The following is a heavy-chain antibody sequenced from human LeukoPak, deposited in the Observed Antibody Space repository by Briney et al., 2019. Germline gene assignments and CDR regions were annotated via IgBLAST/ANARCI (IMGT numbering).Heavy chain of an antibody. Sequence: SETLSLTCTVSGGSISSYYWSWIRQPPGKGLEWIGYIYYSGSTNYNPSLKSRVTISVDTSKNQFSLKLSSVTAADTAVYYCARDSSTNDPDAFDIWGQGTMVTVSS. D-gene: IGHD1-1*01. CDR1: GGSISSYY. CDR3: ARDSSTNDPDAFDI. J-gene: IGHJ3*02. CDR2: IYYSGST. V-gene: IGHV4-59*01.